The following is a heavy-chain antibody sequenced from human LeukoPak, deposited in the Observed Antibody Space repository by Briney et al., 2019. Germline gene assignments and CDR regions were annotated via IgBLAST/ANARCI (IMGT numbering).Heavy chain of an antibody. V-gene: IGHV3-9*01. Sequence: GMSLRLSCAASGFIFDDYAMHWVRQAPGKGLEWVSGISWNSGSIVYADSVKGRFTISRDNAKNSLYLQMNSLRAEDTALYYCAKDIGPVVVPASLDYWGQGTLVTVSS. CDR1: GFIFDDYA. CDR2: ISWNSGSI. D-gene: IGHD2-2*01. J-gene: IGHJ4*02. CDR3: AKDIGPVVVPASLDY.